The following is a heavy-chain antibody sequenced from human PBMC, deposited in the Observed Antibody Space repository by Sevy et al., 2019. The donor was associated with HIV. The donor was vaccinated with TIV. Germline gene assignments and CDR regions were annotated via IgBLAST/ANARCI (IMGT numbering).Heavy chain of an antibody. CDR2: IKTNTDGGTP. CDR3: XXXGSLLQH. V-gene: IGHV3-15*01. CDR1: GFNFSNVW. J-gene: IGHJ1*01. Sequence: GGSLRLSCTASGFNFSNVWMSWVRQAPGKGLEWVGLIKTNTDGGTPDYATPVKGRFSISRDDSKNSLYLLMNSLKTXXXXXXXXXXXGSLLQHWGQGSLVTVSS. D-gene: IGHD3-16*01.